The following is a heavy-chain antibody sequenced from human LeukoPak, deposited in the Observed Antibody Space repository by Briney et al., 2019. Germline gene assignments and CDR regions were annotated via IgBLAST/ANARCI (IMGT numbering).Heavy chain of an antibody. CDR1: GFTVSSNY. D-gene: IGHD6-13*01. CDR3: ARGSFVAAAGSRFDY. Sequence: PGGSLRLSCAASGFTVSSNYMSWVRQAPGKGLEWVSVIYSGGSTYYADSVKGRFTISRDNSKNTLYLQMNSLRAEDTAVYYCARGSFVAAAGSRFDYWGQGTLVTVSS. CDR2: IYSGGST. V-gene: IGHV3-53*01. J-gene: IGHJ4*02.